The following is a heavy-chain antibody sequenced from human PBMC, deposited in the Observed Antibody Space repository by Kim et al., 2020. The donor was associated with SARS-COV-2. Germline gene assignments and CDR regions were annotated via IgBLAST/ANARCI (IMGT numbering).Heavy chain of an antibody. J-gene: IGHJ4*02. CDR3: ARDRIGYCSSASCSLHFDY. CDR1: GGSISSYS. D-gene: IGHD2-2*01. V-gene: IGHV4-59*01. CDR2: TSYSAST. Sequence: SETLSLTCTASGGSISSYSWSWIRQPPGKGLEWIAYTSYSASTNYNPSLKSRVTISVDTSKNQFSLKLSSVTAADTAVYYCARDRIGYCSSASCSLHFDYWGQGTLVTVSS.